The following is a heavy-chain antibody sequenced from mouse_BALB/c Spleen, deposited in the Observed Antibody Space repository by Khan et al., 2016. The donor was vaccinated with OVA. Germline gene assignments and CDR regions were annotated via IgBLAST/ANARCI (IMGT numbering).Heavy chain of an antibody. D-gene: IGHD2-4*01. Sequence: EVQLQESGAELVKPGASVKLSCTTSGFNIKDTYIHWVKQRPEQGLEWIGRIDPANGYTKFDPKFQGKATITTDTSSNTAYLQLSSLTSEDTAIYYCDRITDYGGSYWGQGTLVTVSS. CDR1: GFNIKDTY. J-gene: IGHJ3*01. CDR2: IDPANGYT. CDR3: DRITDYGGSY. V-gene: IGHV14-3*02.